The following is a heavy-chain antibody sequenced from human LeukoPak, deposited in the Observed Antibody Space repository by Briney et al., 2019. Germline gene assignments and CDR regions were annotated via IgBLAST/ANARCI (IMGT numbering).Heavy chain of an antibody. J-gene: IGHJ4*02. Sequence: PSETLSLTCAVYGGSFSGYYWSWIRQPAGKGLEWIGRIYTSGSTNYNPSLKSRVTISVDTSKNQFSLKLSSVTAADTAVYYCAREGAARNFDYWGQGILVTVSS. D-gene: IGHD6-6*01. CDR1: GGSFSGYY. V-gene: IGHV4-4*07. CDR2: IYTSGST. CDR3: AREGAARNFDY.